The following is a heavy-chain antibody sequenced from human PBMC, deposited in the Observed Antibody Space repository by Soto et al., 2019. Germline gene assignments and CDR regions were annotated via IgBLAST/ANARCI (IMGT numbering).Heavy chain of an antibody. J-gene: IGHJ4*02. CDR2: ISAHNGNT. Sequence: QVQLVQSGAAVKKPGASVKVSCKASGYTFTSYAISWVRQAPGQGLEWMGWISAHNGNTKYAQKLQGRVTMTTDTSTSTAYMDLRSLRSDDTAVYYCARDVNSGTFDYWGQGTLVTVSS. CDR3: ARDVNSGTFDY. V-gene: IGHV1-18*01. CDR1: GYTFTSYA. D-gene: IGHD3-10*01.